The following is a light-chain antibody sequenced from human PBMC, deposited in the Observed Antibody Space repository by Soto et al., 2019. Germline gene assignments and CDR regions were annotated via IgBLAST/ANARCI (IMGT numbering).Light chain of an antibody. CDR3: AAWDDSLTALYV. CDR2: RHN. CDR1: SSNIGRNY. J-gene: IGLJ1*01. Sequence: QSELTQPPSASGTPGQRVTISCSGSSSNIGRNYVSWYQQLPGTAPKLLINRHNQRPSGVPDRFSGSKSGTSASLAISGLRSEDEADYYCAAWDDSLTALYVFGTGTKLTVL. V-gene: IGLV1-47*01.